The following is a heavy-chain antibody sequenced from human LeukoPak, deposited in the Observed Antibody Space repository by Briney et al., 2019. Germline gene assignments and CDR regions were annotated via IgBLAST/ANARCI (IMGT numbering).Heavy chain of an antibody. Sequence: SVKASCKAFGGSFSSEAISWVRQAPGQGLEWMGGIIPIFGTANYAQKFQGRVAITTDESTSTAYMELSSLRSEDTAVYYCARGRNLYDFWSGPLAGVHYFDYWGQGTLVTVSS. J-gene: IGHJ4*02. CDR2: IIPIFGTA. D-gene: IGHD3-3*01. CDR3: ARGRNLYDFWSGPLAGVHYFDY. V-gene: IGHV1-69*05. CDR1: GGSFSSEA.